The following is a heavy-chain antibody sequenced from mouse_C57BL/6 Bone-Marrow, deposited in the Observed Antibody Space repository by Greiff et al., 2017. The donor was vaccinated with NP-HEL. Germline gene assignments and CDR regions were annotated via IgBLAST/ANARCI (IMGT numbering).Heavy chain of an antibody. Sequence: QVQLQQSGAELVRPGASVTLSCKASGYTFTDYEMPWVKQTPVHGLEWIGALDPETGGTAYNQKFKGKAILTADKSSSTAYMELRSLTSEDSAVYYCTRDYGSSYEVGYWGQGTTLTVSS. D-gene: IGHD1-1*01. V-gene: IGHV1-15*01. J-gene: IGHJ2*01. CDR2: LDPETGGT. CDR1: GYTFTDYE. CDR3: TRDYGSSYEVGY.